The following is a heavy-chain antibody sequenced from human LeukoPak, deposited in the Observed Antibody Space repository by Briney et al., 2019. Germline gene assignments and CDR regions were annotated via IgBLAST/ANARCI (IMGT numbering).Heavy chain of an antibody. CDR3: ARDGKQLVNQFDY. CDR2: IIPIFGTA. Sequence: GASVKVSCKASGGTFSSYAISWVRQAPGQGLEWMGGIIPIFGTANYAQKFQGRVTITADKSTSTAYMELSSLRSKDTAVYYCARDGKQLVNQFDYWGQGTLVTVSS. J-gene: IGHJ4*02. D-gene: IGHD6-6*01. V-gene: IGHV1-69*06. CDR1: GGTFSSYA.